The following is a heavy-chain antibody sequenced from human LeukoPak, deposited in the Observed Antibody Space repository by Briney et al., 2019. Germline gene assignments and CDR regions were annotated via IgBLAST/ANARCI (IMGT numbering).Heavy chain of an antibody. J-gene: IGHJ3*02. D-gene: IGHD3-22*01. CDR2: IYYSGST. CDR3: ARLYYYDSSGYSIGSDAFDI. Sequence: SETLSLTCTVAGGSISSSSYYWGWIRQPPGKGLEWIGSIYYSGSTYYNPSLKSRVTISVDTSKNQFSLKLSSVTAADTAVYYCARLYYYDSSGYSIGSDAFDIWGQGTMVTVSS. CDR1: GGSISSSSYY. V-gene: IGHV4-39*01.